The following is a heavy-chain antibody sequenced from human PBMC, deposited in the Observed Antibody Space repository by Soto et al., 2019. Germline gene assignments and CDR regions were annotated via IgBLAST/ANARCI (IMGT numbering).Heavy chain of an antibody. J-gene: IGHJ5*02. D-gene: IGHD3-10*01. Sequence: GGSLRLSCTASGFTLQNYAMAWVRQAPGKGLEWVSTLIGGHYGTAYSYSVKGRFTVSRDNSKNCLYLQMNSLGVEDTAMYFCAKGKSTGDIDWFDPWSQGSLVTVSS. CDR1: GFTLQNYA. CDR3: AKGKSTGDIDWFDP. V-gene: IGHV3-23*01. CDR2: LIGGHYGT.